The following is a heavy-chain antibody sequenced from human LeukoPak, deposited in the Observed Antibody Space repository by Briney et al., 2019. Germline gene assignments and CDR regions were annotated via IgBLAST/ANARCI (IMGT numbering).Heavy chain of an antibody. J-gene: IGHJ4*02. D-gene: IGHD3-22*01. CDR3: ARALDRYYYDSSGYYAHFDY. CDR1: GGSFSGYY. Sequence: PETLSLTCAVYGGSFSGYYWSWIRQPPGKGLEWIGEINHSGSTKYNPSLKSRVTISGDTSKNQFSLKLRSVTAADTAVYYCARALDRYYYDSSGYYAHFDYWGQGTLVTVSS. V-gene: IGHV4-34*01. CDR2: INHSGST.